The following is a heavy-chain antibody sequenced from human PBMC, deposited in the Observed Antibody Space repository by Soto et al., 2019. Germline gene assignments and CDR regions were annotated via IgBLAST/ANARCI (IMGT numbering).Heavy chain of an antibody. CDR1: GFTFTNYY. CDR3: PRGDTYYVNWYFDY. D-gene: IGHD1-1*01. J-gene: IGHJ4*02. CDR2: ISAYSGNT. Sequence: QVPLVQSGAEVKKPGASVKVSCKTSGFTFTNYYINWVRQAPGQGLEVMGWISAYSGNTNYAQNLQGRVTMTTDTSASTAYLELRSLRSDDTAVYFCPRGDTYYVNWYFDYWGQGTLVTVSS. V-gene: IGHV1-18*01.